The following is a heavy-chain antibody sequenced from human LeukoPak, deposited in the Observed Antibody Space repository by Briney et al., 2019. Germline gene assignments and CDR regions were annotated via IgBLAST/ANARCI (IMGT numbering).Heavy chain of an antibody. J-gene: IGHJ4*02. CDR2: IYYSGST. CDR1: GGSISSSSYY. D-gene: IGHD3-22*01. V-gene: IGHV4-39*01. Sequence: PSETLSLTCTVSGGSISSSSYYWGWIRQPPGNGLEWIGSIYYSGSTYYNPSLKSRVTISVDTSNNQFSLKLSSVTAADTAVYYCARWVKGYYYDSSGYPGFDYWGQGTLVTVSS. CDR3: ARWVKGYYYDSSGYPGFDY.